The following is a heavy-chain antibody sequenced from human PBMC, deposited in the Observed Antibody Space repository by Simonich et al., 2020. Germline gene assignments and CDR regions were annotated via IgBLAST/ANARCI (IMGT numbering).Heavy chain of an antibody. Sequence: QVQLVQSGAEVKKPGASVKVSCKASGYTFPRFDINWVRQATGQGLEWMGWMNPNRGNTGYAQKFQGRGTITRNTSISTAYMGLSSLRSEDTAVYYCARGRGGMSRGYVDYWGQGTLVTVSS. J-gene: IGHJ4*02. V-gene: IGHV1-8*03. CDR3: ARGRGGMSRGYVDY. CDR1: GYTFPRFD. D-gene: IGHD2-15*01. CDR2: MNPNRGNT.